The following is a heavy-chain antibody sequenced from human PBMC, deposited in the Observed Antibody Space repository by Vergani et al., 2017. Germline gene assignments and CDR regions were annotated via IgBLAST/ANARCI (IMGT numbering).Heavy chain of an antibody. V-gene: IGHV1-2*02. CDR1: GYTFTGYY. J-gene: IGHJ5*02. D-gene: IGHD3-9*01. Sequence: QVQLVQSGAEVKKPGASVKVSCKASGYTFTGYYMHWVRQAPGQGLEWMGWINPNSGGTNYAQKFQGRVTMTRDTSISTDYMELGRLRSDDTAVYYCAREVKYYDILTGYKGEGWFDPWGQGTLVTVSS. CDR2: INPNSGGT. CDR3: AREVKYYDILTGYKGEGWFDP.